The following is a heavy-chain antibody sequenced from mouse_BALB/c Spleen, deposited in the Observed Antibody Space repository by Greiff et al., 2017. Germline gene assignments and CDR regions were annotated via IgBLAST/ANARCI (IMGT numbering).Heavy chain of an antibody. Sequence: EVQLQQSGAELVRSGASVKLSCTASGFNIKDYYMHWVKQRPEQGLEWIGWIDPENGDTEYAPKFQGKATMTADTSSNTAYLQLSSLTSEDTAVYYCNADYGNYEYYAMDYWGQGTSVTVSS. J-gene: IGHJ4*01. D-gene: IGHD2-1*01. CDR3: NADYGNYEYYAMDY. V-gene: IGHV14-4*02. CDR2: IDPENGDT. CDR1: GFNIKDYY.